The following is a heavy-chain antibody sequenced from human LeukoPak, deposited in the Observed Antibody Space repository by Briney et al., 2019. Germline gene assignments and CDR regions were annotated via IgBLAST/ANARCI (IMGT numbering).Heavy chain of an antibody. CDR1: GFTFSSYAM. D-gene: IGHD4-17*01. CDR3: ARGTITTVTDS. J-gene: IGHJ4*02. CDR2: IYLRGNT. Sequence: NPGGSLRLSCAASGFTFSSYAMSWVRQAPGKGLEWVGEIYLRGNTNYNPSLESRVTISVDESKTQLSLRLESVTAADTAVYYCARGTITTVTDSWGPGTLVTVSS. V-gene: IGHV4-4*02.